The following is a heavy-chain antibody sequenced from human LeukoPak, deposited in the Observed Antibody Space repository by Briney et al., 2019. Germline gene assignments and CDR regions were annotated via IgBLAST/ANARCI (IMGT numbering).Heavy chain of an antibody. Sequence: PGRSLRLSCGASGFTFDDYAMHWVRQAPGKGLEYVSSISGSSRHIYYADSVKGRFTISRDNTKSSLYLQMNSLRDEDMAVYYCARGYCGGDCYGDWGQGTLVTVSS. CDR2: ISGSSRHI. J-gene: IGHJ1*01. D-gene: IGHD2-21*02. CDR1: GFTFDDYA. V-gene: IGHV3-21*01. CDR3: ARGYCGGDCYGD.